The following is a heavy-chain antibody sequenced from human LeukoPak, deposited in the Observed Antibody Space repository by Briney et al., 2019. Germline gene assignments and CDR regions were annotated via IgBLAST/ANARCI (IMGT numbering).Heavy chain of an antibody. Sequence: PGGSLRLSCEASGFTFSSYAMTWVRQAPGKGLEWVSSLSGSGGGTWYAGSVKGRFTISRDNSKNTLYLQMNSLGAEDTSVYYCAKDRTSNSLSGGYYLGAFDIWGHGTLVTVSS. CDR3: AKDRTSNSLSGGYYLGAFDI. D-gene: IGHD3-10*01. J-gene: IGHJ3*02. CDR1: GFTFSSYA. V-gene: IGHV3-23*01. CDR2: LSGSGGGT.